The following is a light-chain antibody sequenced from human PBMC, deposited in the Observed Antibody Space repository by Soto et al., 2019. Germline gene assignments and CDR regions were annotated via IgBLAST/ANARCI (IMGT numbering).Light chain of an antibody. Sequence: EIVLTQSPGTLSLSPGARATLSCRASQSVSNSLAWYQQKPGQPPRLLIYDVSNRATGIPARFSGSGSGTDFTLTITSLEPEDFAVYFCHQRYNWPRVTFGQGTRLEIK. CDR2: DVS. J-gene: IGKJ5*01. V-gene: IGKV3-11*01. CDR3: HQRYNWPRVT. CDR1: QSVSNS.